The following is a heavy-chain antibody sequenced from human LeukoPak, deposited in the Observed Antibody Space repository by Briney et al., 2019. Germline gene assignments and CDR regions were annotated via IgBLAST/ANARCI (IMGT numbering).Heavy chain of an antibody. CDR1: GFTFSSFA. CDR2: ISYVGSDK. Sequence: GGSLRLSCAASGFTFSSFAMHWVRQAPGKGLEWVAVISYVGSDKDYADSVEGRFTISRDNSKNTLYLQMNSLRAEDTAVYYCARTDLGYCSGGSCSAFDIWGHGTMVTVSS. D-gene: IGHD2-15*01. J-gene: IGHJ3*02. V-gene: IGHV3-30-3*01. CDR3: ARTDLGYCSGGSCSAFDI.